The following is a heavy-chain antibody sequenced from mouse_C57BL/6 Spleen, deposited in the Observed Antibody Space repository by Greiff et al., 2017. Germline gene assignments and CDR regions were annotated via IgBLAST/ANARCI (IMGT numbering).Heavy chain of an antibody. V-gene: IGHV5-6*01. J-gene: IGHJ4*01. Sequence: EVQRVESGGDLVKPGGSLKLSCAASGFTFSSYGMSWVRQTPDKRLEWVATISSGGSYTYYPDSVKGRFTISRDNAKNTLYLQMSSLKSEDTAMYYCASYSTHYAMDYWGQGTSVTVSS. CDR2: ISSGGSYT. D-gene: IGHD2-5*01. CDR3: ASYSTHYAMDY. CDR1: GFTFSSYG.